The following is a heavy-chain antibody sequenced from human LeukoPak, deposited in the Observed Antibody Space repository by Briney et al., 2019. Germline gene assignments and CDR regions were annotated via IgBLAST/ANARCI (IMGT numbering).Heavy chain of an antibody. D-gene: IGHD1-26*01. J-gene: IGHJ3*02. CDR2: TRNEANIYTT. CDR3: ASPVGATTVRAFDI. V-gene: IGHV3-72*01. CDR1: GFIFSDHY. Sequence: GGSLRLSCAASGFIFSDHYMDWVRQAPGKGPEWVGRTRNEANIYTTKYAASVKGRFTISRDDSKNSLYLQMNSLKTEDTAVYYCASPVGATTVRAFDIWGQGTMVTVSS.